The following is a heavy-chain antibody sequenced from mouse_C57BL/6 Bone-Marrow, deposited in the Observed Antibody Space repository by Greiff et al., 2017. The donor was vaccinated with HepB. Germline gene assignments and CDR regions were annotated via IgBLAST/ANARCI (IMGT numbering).Heavy chain of an antibody. CDR3: VRQNYDYDFDY. CDR1: GFSFNTYA. Sequence: EVQRVESGGGLVQPKGSLKLSCAASGFSFNTYAMNWVRQAPGKGLEWVARIRSKSNNYATYYADSVKDRFTISRDDSESMLYLQMNNLKTEDTAMYDCVRQNYDYDFDYWGQGTTLTVSS. J-gene: IGHJ2*01. D-gene: IGHD2-4*01. CDR2: IRSKSNNYAT. V-gene: IGHV10-1*01.